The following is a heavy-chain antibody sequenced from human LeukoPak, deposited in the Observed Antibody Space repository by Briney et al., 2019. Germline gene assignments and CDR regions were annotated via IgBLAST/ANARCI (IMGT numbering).Heavy chain of an antibody. V-gene: IGHV4-59*08. CDR2: IYYTGRA. D-gene: IGHD3-9*01. CDR1: TDSMTSYY. J-gene: IGHJ2*01. Sequence: SETLSLTCSVSTDSMTSYYWNWIRQPPGKGLEWIGYIYYTGRANYNPSLKSRVSISVDTSKNQFSLKFSSLTAADTAVYFCARLHLYSDILTPRYFDLWGRGTLVTVSS. CDR3: ARLHLYSDILTPRYFDL.